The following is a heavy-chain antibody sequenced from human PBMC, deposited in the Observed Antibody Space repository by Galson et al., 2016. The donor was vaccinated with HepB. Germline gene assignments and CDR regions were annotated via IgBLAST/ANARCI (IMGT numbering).Heavy chain of an antibody. D-gene: IGHD5/OR15-5a*01. J-gene: IGHJ4*02. CDR2: TYYRSKWYN. CDR1: GDSVSSNSAA. Sequence: CAISGDSVSSNSAAWNWIRQSPSRGLEWLGRTYYRSKWYNDYAESVKSRITINPDTSKNQFSLQLNSVTPEDTAVYYCARVVGRGVYDGRFDYWGQGILVTGSS. V-gene: IGHV6-1*01. CDR3: ARVVGRGVYDGRFDY.